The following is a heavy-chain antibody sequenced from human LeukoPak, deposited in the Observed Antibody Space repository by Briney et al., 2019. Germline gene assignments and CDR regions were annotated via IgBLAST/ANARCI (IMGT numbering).Heavy chain of an antibody. CDR2: IIPILSIA. CDR1: GGTFSSYA. J-gene: IGHJ1*01. D-gene: IGHD6-13*01. CDR3: ARDRELQGSAAAGTVVEYFQH. Sequence: ASVKVSCKASGGTFSSYAISWVRQAPGQGLEWMGRIIPILSIANYAQKFQGRVTITADKSTSTAYMELSSLRSEDTAVYYCARDRELQGSAAAGTVVEYFQHWGQGTLVTVSS. V-gene: IGHV1-69*04.